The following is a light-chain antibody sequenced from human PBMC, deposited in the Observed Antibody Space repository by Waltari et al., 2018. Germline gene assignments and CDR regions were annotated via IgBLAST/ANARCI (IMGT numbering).Light chain of an antibody. CDR3: QSYDTSLSVV. J-gene: IGLJ3*02. Sequence: QSVLTQPPSVSGAPGQRVTIPCTGSGPNIGAGYAVHWYQQLPRAAPKLLIYGSSTRPLGVPDRFFGSTSGTSASLTITGLQAEDEADYYCQSYDTSLSVVFGGGTKLTVL. CDR2: GSS. CDR1: GPNIGAGYA. V-gene: IGLV1-40*01.